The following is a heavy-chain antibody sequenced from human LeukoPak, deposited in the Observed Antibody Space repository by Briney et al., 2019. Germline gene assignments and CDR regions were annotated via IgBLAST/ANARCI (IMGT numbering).Heavy chain of an antibody. Sequence: GGSLRLSCAASGFTFSSYDMHWVRQAPGKGLEWVSAIGTTGDTYYPGSVTGRFAISRENAKNSLCLQMNSLRAGDTAVYYCARAVLPHDAFDIWGQGTMVTVSS. CDR2: IGTTGDT. CDR3: ARAVLPHDAFDI. J-gene: IGHJ3*02. CDR1: GFTFSSYD. V-gene: IGHV3-13*01.